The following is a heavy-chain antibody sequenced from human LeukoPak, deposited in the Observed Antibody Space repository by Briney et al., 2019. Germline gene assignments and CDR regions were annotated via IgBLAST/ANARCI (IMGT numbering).Heavy chain of an antibody. V-gene: IGHV3-74*01. Sequence: GXXLVWFSHINSDGSWTSYADSVKGRFTISKDNAKNTVYLQMNSLRAEDTAVYYCVSFYETYWGRGTLVTVSS. CDR2: INSDGSWT. J-gene: IGHJ4*02. CDR3: VSFYETY. D-gene: IGHD2/OR15-2a*01.